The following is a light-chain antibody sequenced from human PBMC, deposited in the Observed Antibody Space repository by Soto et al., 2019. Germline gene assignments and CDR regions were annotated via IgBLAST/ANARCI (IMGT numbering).Light chain of an antibody. CDR3: QQYGSSPRT. V-gene: IGKV3-20*01. CDR2: GAS. J-gene: IGKJ1*01. CDR1: QSVSSSY. Sequence: EIVFTQSPGTLSLSPGQRATLSCRASQSVSSSYLAWYQQKTGQAPRLLIYGASSRATGIPDRFSGSGSGTDFTLTVSRLEPEDFALYYCQQYGSSPRTFGQGTRWIS.